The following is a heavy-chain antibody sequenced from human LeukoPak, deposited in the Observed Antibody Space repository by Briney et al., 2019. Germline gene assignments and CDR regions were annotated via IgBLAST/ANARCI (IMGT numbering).Heavy chain of an antibody. CDR3: ARDRGREVVVD. V-gene: IGHV4-34*01. CDR1: GGSFSGYY. CDR2: INHSGST. Sequence: SETLSLTCAVYGGSFSGYYWSWIRQPPGKGLEWIGEINHSGSTNYNPSLKSRVTISVDTSKNQFSLKLSSVTAADTAVYYCARDRGREVVVDWGQGTLVTVSS. J-gene: IGHJ4*02. D-gene: IGHD3-22*01.